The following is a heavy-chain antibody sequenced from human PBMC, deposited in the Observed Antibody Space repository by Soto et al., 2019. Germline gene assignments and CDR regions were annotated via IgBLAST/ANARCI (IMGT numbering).Heavy chain of an antibody. CDR3: ARQPSGSYYFYFDY. V-gene: IGHV4-39*01. J-gene: IGHJ4*02. CDR2: IYYSGST. CDR1: GGSISSSSYY. D-gene: IGHD1-26*01. Sequence: SETLSLTCTVSGGSISSSSYYWGWIRQPPGKGLEWIGSIYYSGSTYYNPSLKSRVTISVDTSKNQFSLKLSSVTAADTAVYYCARQPSGSYYFYFDYWGQGTLVTVSS.